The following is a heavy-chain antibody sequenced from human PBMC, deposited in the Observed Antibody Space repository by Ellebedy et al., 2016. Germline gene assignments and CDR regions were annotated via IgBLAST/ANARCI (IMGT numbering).Heavy chain of an antibody. D-gene: IGHD3-22*01. V-gene: IGHV1-69*13. CDR1: GGTFSSYA. CDR3: ARADYYDSSGYIMKGGYFDY. CDR2: IIPIFGTA. J-gene: IGHJ4*02. Sequence: ASVKVSCKASGGTFSSYAISWVRQAPGQGLEWMGGIIPIFGTANYAQKFQGRVTITADESTSTAYMELSSLRSEDTAVYYCARADYYDSSGYIMKGGYFDYWGQGTLVTVSS.